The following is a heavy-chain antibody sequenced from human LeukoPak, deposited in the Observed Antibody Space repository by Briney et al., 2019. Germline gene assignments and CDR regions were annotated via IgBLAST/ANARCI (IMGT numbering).Heavy chain of an antibody. CDR1: GDSISSSSYY. CDR2: IYYSGST. Sequence: SETLSLTCTVSGDSISSSSYYWGWIRQPPGKGLEWIGNIYYSGSTYYNPSLRSRLTISLDTSKNQFSLTLSSVTAANTAVYYCARLQYYYDSNGYYSLYYFDYWGQGTVVTVSS. D-gene: IGHD3-22*01. V-gene: IGHV4-39*01. CDR3: ARLQYYYDSNGYYSLYYFDY. J-gene: IGHJ4*02.